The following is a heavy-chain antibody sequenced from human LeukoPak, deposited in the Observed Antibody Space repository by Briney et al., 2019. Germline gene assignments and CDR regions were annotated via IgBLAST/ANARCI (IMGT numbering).Heavy chain of an antibody. CDR1: GYSISSGYY. V-gene: IGHV4-38-2*01. CDR2: IYHSGNT. D-gene: IGHD1-26*01. J-gene: IGHJ5*02. Sequence: SETLSLTCAVSGYSISSGYYWGWIRQPPGKGLEWIGSIYHSGNTYYNPSLKSRVTISVDTSKNQFSLKVSSVTAADTAVYYCARGGGARIFDGWFDPWGQGTLVTVSS. CDR3: ARGGGARIFDGWFDP.